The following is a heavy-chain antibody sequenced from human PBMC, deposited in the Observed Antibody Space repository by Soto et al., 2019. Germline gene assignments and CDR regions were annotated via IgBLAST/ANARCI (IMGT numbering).Heavy chain of an antibody. CDR1: GYNFTSYD. CDR3: ARVSAAAFTPYSFNT. V-gene: IGHV1-8*01. J-gene: IGHJ3*02. Sequence: QVQLVQTGAEVKKPGASVKVSCKASGYNFTSYDINWVRQATGQGLEWMGWMNPNSGNTGYAQKLQERVTMTRNTSISTAYMELSSLRSEDTAVYYCARVSAAAFTPYSFNTWGQGTMVTFSS. D-gene: IGHD6-13*01. CDR2: MNPNSGNT.